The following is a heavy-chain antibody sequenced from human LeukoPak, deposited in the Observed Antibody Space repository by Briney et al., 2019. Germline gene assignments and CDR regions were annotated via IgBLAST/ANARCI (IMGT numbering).Heavy chain of an antibody. CDR1: GFTFSSYT. Sequence: GGSLRLSCAASGFTFSSYTMNWVRQAPGMGLEWVSSISTDNSYIYYTDSLKGRLTISRDNAKHSLYLQMNSLRAEDTAVYYCTRSITGITAHFDYWGQGTLVTVSS. D-gene: IGHD1-7*01. V-gene: IGHV3-21*01. CDR3: TRSITGITAHFDY. CDR2: ISTDNSYI. J-gene: IGHJ4*02.